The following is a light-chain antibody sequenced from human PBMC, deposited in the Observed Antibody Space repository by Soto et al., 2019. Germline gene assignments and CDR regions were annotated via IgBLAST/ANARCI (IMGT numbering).Light chain of an antibody. CDR1: QGISSY. CDR2: AAS. CDR3: QQVNSYPLT. V-gene: IGKV1-9*01. Sequence: DLQLTQSPSFLSASVGDRVTIPCRASQGISSYLAWYQQKPGKAPKLLIYAASTLQSGVPSRFSGSGSGTEFTLTISSLQPEDFATYYCQQVNSYPLTFGGGTKVEIK. J-gene: IGKJ4*01.